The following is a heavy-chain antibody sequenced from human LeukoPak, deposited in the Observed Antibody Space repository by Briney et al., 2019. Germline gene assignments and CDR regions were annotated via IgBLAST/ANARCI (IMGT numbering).Heavy chain of an antibody. CDR3: ARDYYDSSGYYFYYYYYYMDV. D-gene: IGHD3-22*01. Sequence: PGGSLRLSCAASGFTFSSYWMHWVRQAPGKGLVWVSRINSDGSSTSYADSVKGRFTISRDNDKNTLYLQMNSLRAEDTAVYYCARDYYDSSGYYFYYYYYYMDVWGKGTTVTVSS. CDR1: GFTFSSYW. V-gene: IGHV3-74*01. CDR2: INSDGSST. J-gene: IGHJ6*03.